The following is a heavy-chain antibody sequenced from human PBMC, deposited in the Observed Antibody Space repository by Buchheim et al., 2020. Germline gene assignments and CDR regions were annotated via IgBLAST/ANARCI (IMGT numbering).Heavy chain of an antibody. D-gene: IGHD1-7*01. Sequence: EVQLVQSGAEVKKPGESLKISCKGSGYNFTSYWIGWVRQMPGKGLEWMGIIYPGDSDTRDSPSFQGQVTISADKSISTAYLQWSFLKASDSAIYYCARLAGGNKELLLPFDYWGQGTL. CDR1: GYNFTSYW. V-gene: IGHV5-51*01. J-gene: IGHJ4*02. CDR3: ARLAGGNKELLLPFDY. CDR2: IYPGDSDT.